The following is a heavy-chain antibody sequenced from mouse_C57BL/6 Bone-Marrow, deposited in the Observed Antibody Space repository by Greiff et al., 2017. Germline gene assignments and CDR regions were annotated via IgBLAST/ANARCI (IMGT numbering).Heavy chain of an antibody. Sequence: QVQLKESGAELARPGASVKLSCKASGYTFTSYGISWVKQRTGQGLEWIGKIYPRSGNTYYNEKFKGKATLTADKSSSTAYMELRSLTSEDSAVYFCAGLLRFYWYFDVWGTGTTVTVSS. J-gene: IGHJ1*03. CDR1: GYTFTSYG. CDR3: AGLLRFYWYFDV. V-gene: IGHV1-81*01. CDR2: IYPRSGNT. D-gene: IGHD2-3*01.